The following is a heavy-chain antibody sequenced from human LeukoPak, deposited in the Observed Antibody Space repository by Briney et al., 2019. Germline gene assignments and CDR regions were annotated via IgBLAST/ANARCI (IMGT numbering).Heavy chain of an antibody. CDR3: AKAQVQYYYDSSGYFLHDAFDI. D-gene: IGHD3-22*01. V-gene: IGHV3-33*06. J-gene: IGHJ3*02. CDR2: IWYDGSNK. CDR1: GFTFGSYG. Sequence: GGPLRLSCAASGFTFGSYGMHWVRQAPGKGLEWVAVIWYDGSNKYYADSVKGRFTISRDNSKNTLYLQMNSLRAEDTAVYYCAKAQVQYYYDSSGYFLHDAFDIWGQGTLVTVSS.